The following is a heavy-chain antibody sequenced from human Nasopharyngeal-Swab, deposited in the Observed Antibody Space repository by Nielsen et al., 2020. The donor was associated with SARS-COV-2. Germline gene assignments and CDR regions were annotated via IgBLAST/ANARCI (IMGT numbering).Heavy chain of an antibody. Sequence: GESLKISCAASGFTFSTYAMNWVRQAPGRGLEWVSSISGSSAYIYYADSVKGRFTISRDNAKNSLYLQMNSLRAEDTAVYYCARGVSSSWYVDYWGQGTLVTVSS. CDR2: ISGSSAYI. D-gene: IGHD6-13*01. CDR3: ARGVSSSWYVDY. V-gene: IGHV3-21*01. CDR1: GFTFSTYA. J-gene: IGHJ4*02.